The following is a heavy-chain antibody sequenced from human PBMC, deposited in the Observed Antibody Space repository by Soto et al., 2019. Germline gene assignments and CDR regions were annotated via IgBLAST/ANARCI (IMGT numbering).Heavy chain of an antibody. CDR2: ISSSSSTI. J-gene: IGHJ5*02. Sequence: GGSLRLSCAASGFTFSSYSMNWVRQAPGKGLEWVSYISSSSSTIYYADSVKGRFTISRDNAKNSLYLQMNSLRDEDPAVYYCAREGQQQLVELIWFDPWGQGTLVTVSS. CDR3: AREGQQQLVELIWFDP. D-gene: IGHD6-13*01. CDR1: GFTFSSYS. V-gene: IGHV3-48*02.